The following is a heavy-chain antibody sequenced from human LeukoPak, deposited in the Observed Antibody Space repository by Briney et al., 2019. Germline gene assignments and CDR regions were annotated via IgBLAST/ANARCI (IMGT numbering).Heavy chain of an antibody. CDR3: TRDPPVSLDYYYYCMDV. V-gene: IGHV1-18*04. CDR2: ISAYNGNT. CDR1: GYTFTGYY. J-gene: IGHJ6*03. Sequence: ASVKVSCKASGYTFTGYYMHWVRQAPGQGLEWMGWISAYNGNTNYPQKVQGRVTMTIDTSTSTAYMELRSLRSDDTAVYYCTRDPPVSLDYYYYCMDVWGEGTTVTVSS. D-gene: IGHD4-11*01.